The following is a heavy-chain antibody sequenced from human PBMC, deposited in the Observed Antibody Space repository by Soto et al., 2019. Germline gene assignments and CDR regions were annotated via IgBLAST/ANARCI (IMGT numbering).Heavy chain of an antibody. CDR1: GFTFSSYA. J-gene: IGHJ4*02. CDR2: ISGSGGST. V-gene: IGHV3-23*01. D-gene: IGHD5-12*01. Sequence: GGSLRLSCAASGFTFSSYAMSWVRQAPGKGLEWVSAISGSGGSTYYADSVKGRFTISRDNSKNTLYLQMNSLRAEDTAVYYCAKIAGEQYSGYDPLYYFDYWGQGTLVTVSS. CDR3: AKIAGEQYSGYDPLYYFDY.